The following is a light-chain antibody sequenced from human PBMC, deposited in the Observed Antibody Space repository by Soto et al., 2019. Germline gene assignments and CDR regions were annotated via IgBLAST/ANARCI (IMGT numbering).Light chain of an antibody. V-gene: IGKV2-28*01. CDR2: LGS. Sequence: DIVMTQSPLSLPVSPGEPAYISCRSSQSLLHSNGYKYLDWYLQKPGQSPQLLIYLGSNRASGVPDRFSGSGSGTDFTLKISRVEAEDVGVYYCMQALQTPPWTFGQGTKVEIK. J-gene: IGKJ1*01. CDR1: QSLLHSNGYKY. CDR3: MQALQTPPWT.